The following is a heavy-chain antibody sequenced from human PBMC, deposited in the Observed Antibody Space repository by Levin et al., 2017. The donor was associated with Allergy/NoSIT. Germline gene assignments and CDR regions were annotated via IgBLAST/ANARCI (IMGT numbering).Heavy chain of an antibody. Sequence: GESLKISCAASGFTFSTYSMNWVRQAPGKGLEWVSYVSSSSSTIYYADSVKGRFTISRDNARNSLYLQMNSLRAEDTAVYYCARGSAVTTRALLDYWGQATLVTVSS. V-gene: IGHV3-48*04. CDR1: GFTFSTYS. D-gene: IGHD4-17*01. CDR2: VSSSSSTI. CDR3: ARGSAVTTRALLDY. J-gene: IGHJ4*02.